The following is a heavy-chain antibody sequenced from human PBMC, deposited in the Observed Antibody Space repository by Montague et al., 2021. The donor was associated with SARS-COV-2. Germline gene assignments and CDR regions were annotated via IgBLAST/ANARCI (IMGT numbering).Heavy chain of an antibody. CDR3: ARQHTRGMTIFGVVTDYGMDV. V-gene: IGHV4-39*01. Sequence: SETLSLTCTVSGGSISSSSYYWVWTRQPPGKGLEWIGYIYYSGSTYYNPSLKIRITIFVETSKNQFSLKLSSVTAADTAVYYCARQHTRGMTIFGVVTDYGMDVWGQGTTVTVSS. J-gene: IGHJ6*02. CDR2: IYYSGST. CDR1: GGSISSSSYY. D-gene: IGHD3-3*01.